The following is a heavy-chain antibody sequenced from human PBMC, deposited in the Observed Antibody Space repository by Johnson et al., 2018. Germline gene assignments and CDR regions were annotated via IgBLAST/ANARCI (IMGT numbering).Heavy chain of an antibody. Sequence: VQLVQSGGGLVQPGGSLRPSCAGSGFAFSSYVLHWVRRAPGKGPEWVSAIGTGGDTYYADSVKGRFTISRDNAKNSLYLQMNSLRAEDTAVYYCVAAPSDFHDYYVDVWGKGTTVTVSS. CDR1: GFAFSSYV. CDR2: IGTGGDT. J-gene: IGHJ6*03. V-gene: IGHV3-47*02. D-gene: IGHD2-21*02. CDR3: VAAPSDFHDYYVDV.